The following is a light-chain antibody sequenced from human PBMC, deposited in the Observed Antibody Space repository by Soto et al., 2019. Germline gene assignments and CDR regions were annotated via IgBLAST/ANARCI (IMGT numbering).Light chain of an antibody. CDR2: KAS. Sequence: DIQMTQSPSTLSASVGDRVTITCRASENISNWLAWYQQKSGKAPKVLIYKASNLEGGVPSRISGSGSGTEFTLTISSLQPDDFATYYCLQYSTYSRTFGQGTKVEI. CDR3: LQYSTYSRT. CDR1: ENISNW. J-gene: IGKJ1*01. V-gene: IGKV1-5*03.